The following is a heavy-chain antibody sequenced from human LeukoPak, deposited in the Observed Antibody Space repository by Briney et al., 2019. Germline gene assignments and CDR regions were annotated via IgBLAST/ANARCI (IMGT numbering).Heavy chain of an antibody. D-gene: IGHD6-13*01. Sequence: PGGSLRLSCAASGFTFSDYYMSWNRQAPGKGLEWVSYISSSGSTIYYADSVKGRFTISRDNAKNSLYLQMNSLRAEDTAVYYCARAELIIAAAGMGYYYGMDVWGQGTTVTVSS. CDR3: ARAELIIAAAGMGYYYGMDV. J-gene: IGHJ6*02. CDR2: ISSSGSTI. CDR1: GFTFSDYY. V-gene: IGHV3-11*01.